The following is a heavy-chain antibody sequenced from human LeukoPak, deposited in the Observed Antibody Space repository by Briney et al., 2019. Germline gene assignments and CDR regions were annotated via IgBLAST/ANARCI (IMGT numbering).Heavy chain of an antibody. CDR3: ARGQGRGLRYFDWLSQPDFY. V-gene: IGHV3-74*01. J-gene: IGHJ4*02. Sequence: GGSLRLSCAASGFTFSSYWMHWVRQAPGKGLVWVSRINSDGSSTSYADSVKGRFTISRDNAKNTLYLQMNGLRAEDTAVYYCARGQGRGLRYFDWLSQPDFYWGQGTLVTVSS. D-gene: IGHD3-9*01. CDR1: GFTFSSYW. CDR2: INSDGSST.